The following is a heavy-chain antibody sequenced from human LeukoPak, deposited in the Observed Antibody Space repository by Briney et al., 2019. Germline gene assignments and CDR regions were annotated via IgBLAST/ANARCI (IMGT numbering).Heavy chain of an antibody. J-gene: IGHJ4*02. D-gene: IGHD4-17*01. CDR1: GGSFSGYY. Sequence: KASETPSLTCAVYGGSFSGYYWSWIRHPPGKGLEWIGEINHSGSTNYNPSLKSRVTISVDTSKNQFSLKLSSVTAADTAVYYCARFPPYYGDGGYWGQGTLVTVSS. V-gene: IGHV4-34*01. CDR2: INHSGST. CDR3: ARFPPYYGDGGY.